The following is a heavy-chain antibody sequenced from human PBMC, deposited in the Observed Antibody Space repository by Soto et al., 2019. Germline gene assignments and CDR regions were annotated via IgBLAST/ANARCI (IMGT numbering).Heavy chain of an antibody. CDR3: ATSVNSAIAFDY. CDR1: GYTFTHYY. V-gene: IGHV1-46*01. Sequence: ASVKVSCKASGYTFTHYYIHWVRQAPGQGLEWMGIINPNGGITTYAQKFRAGFSMTRDTSTSTVYLELSSLRSEDSAVYYCATSVNSAIAFDYWGPGTLVTVSS. D-gene: IGHD2-2*01. CDR2: INPNGGIT. J-gene: IGHJ4*02.